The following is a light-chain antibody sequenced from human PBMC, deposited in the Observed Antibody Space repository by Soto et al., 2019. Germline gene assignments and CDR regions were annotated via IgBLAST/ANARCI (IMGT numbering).Light chain of an antibody. CDR2: EVS. CDR3: TSYTSTSIVV. Sequence: QSALTQPASVSGSPGQSITISCTGTSSDVGGYNYVSWYQQHPGKAPKLMIYEVSSRPSGVSNRFSGSKSGNTASLTISGLQAEDEADYYCTSYTSTSIVVFGGGTKLTVL. J-gene: IGLJ2*01. CDR1: SSDVGGYNY. V-gene: IGLV2-14*01.